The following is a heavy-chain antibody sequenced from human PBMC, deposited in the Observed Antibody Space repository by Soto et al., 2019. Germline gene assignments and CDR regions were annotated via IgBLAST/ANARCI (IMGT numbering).Heavy chain of an antibody. D-gene: IGHD3-9*01. V-gene: IGHV4-59*08. CDR1: GGSISSYY. CDR3: ARHNRGYFDPHYFDY. Sequence: PSETLSLTCTVSGGSISSYYWRWIRQPPGKGLEWIGYIYYSGSTNYNPSLKSRVTISVDTSKNQFSLKLSSVTAADTAVYYCARHNRGYFDPHYFDYWGQGTLVTVSS. J-gene: IGHJ4*02. CDR2: IYYSGST.